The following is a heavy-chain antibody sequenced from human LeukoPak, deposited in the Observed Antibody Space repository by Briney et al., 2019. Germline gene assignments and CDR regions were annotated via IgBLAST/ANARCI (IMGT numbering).Heavy chain of an antibody. D-gene: IGHD2-2*01. Sequence: GGSLRLSCVASGFTFSSYSMNWIRQAPGKGLEWVSSISSSSSYIYYADSVKGRFTISRDNAKNSLYLQMNSLRAEDTAVYYCARDSPYIVVVPAAISSAFDIWGQGTMVTVSS. J-gene: IGHJ3*02. CDR3: ARDSPYIVVVPAAISSAFDI. V-gene: IGHV3-21*01. CDR1: GFTFSSYS. CDR2: ISSSSSYI.